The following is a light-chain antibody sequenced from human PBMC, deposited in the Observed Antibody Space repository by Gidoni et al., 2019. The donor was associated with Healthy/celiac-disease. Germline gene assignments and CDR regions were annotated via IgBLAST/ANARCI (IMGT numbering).Light chain of an antibody. CDR1: SGSVATSYY. Sequence: QTVVTRAPSCSVSPGGTVTLTCGLSSGSVATSYYPSWYQQTPGQSPRTLIYSTNTRSSGVPDRFSGSILGNKAALTIAGAQADDESDYYCVLYMCSGIWVFGGGTKLTVL. J-gene: IGLJ3*02. V-gene: IGLV8-61*01. CDR2: STN. CDR3: VLYMCSGIWV.